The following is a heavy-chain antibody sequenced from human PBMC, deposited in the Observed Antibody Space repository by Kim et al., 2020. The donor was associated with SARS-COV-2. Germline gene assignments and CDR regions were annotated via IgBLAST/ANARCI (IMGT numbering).Heavy chain of an antibody. V-gene: IGHV1-24*01. CDR2: FDPEDGET. CDR1: GYTLTELS. J-gene: IGHJ3*02. CDR3: ATAAYSSSWYESRSAFDI. Sequence: ASVKVSCKVSGYTLTELSMHWVRQAPGKGLEWMGGFDPEDGETIYAQKFQGRVTMTEDTSTDTAYMELSSLRSEDTAVYYCATAAYSSSWYESRSAFDIWGQGTMVTVSS. D-gene: IGHD6-13*01.